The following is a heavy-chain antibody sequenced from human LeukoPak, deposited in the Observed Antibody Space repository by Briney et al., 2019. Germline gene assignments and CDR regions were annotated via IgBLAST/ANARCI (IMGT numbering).Heavy chain of an antibody. J-gene: IGHJ4*02. CDR1: GGSFSGYY. D-gene: IGHD3-16*01. Sequence: PSETLSLTCAVYGGSFSGYYWSWIRQPPGKGLEWIGEINHSGSTNYNPSLKSRVTISVDTSKNQFSLKLSSVTAADTAVYYCARGINDYAWGRQTDWGQGTLVTVSS. CDR2: INHSGST. V-gene: IGHV4-34*01. CDR3: ARGINDYAWGRQTD.